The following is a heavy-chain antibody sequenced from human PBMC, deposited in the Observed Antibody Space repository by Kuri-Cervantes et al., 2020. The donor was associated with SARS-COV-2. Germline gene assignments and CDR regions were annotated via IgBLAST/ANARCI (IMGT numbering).Heavy chain of an antibody. J-gene: IGHJ4*02. CDR1: GYTFTNYG. V-gene: IGHV1-18*04. Sequence: ASVKVSCKASGYTFTNYGISWVRQAPGQGLEWMGWINGYNDNTKYAQKLQGRVTMTTDTSTSTAYMELRSLRSDDTAVYCCARGIVVVVAAMGHFDYWGQGTLVTVSS. CDR2: INGYNDNT. D-gene: IGHD2-15*01. CDR3: ARGIVVVVAAMGHFDY.